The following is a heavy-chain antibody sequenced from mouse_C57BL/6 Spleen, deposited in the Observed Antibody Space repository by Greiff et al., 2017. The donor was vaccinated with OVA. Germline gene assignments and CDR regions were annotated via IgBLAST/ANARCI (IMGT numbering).Heavy chain of an antibody. Sequence: QVQLQQSGAELVRPGASVKLSCKASGYTFTDYYINWVKQRPGQGLEWIARIYPGSGNTYYNEKFKGKATLTAEKSSSTAYMQLSSLTSEDSAVYFCAREVEDAMDYWGQGTSVTVSS. V-gene: IGHV1-76*01. CDR2: IYPGSGNT. J-gene: IGHJ4*01. D-gene: IGHD1-1*01. CDR3: AREVEDAMDY. CDR1: GYTFTDYY.